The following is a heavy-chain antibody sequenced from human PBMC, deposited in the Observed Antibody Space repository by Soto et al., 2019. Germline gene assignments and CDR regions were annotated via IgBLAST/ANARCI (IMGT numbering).Heavy chain of an antibody. CDR2: ISGSGGST. D-gene: IGHD2-2*01. Sequence: GGSLRLSCAASGFTFSSYAMSWVRQAPGKGLEWVSAISGSGGSTYYADSVKGRFTISRDNSKNTLYLQMNSLRAEDTAVYYCATKTADCSSTSCYVYYYYGMDVWGQGTPLTV. CDR3: ATKTADCSSTSCYVYYYYGMDV. CDR1: GFTFSSYA. V-gene: IGHV3-23*01. J-gene: IGHJ6*02.